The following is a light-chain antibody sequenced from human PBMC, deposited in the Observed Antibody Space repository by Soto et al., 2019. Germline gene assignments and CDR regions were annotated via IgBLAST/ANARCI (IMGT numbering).Light chain of an antibody. V-gene: IGKV3-15*01. CDR3: QQYNNWPPT. CDR1: QSVSGN. Sequence: EIVMTQSPATLSVSPGERATLSCRASQSVSGNLAWYQQKPGQAPRLLIYGASTRATGIPARFSGSGSGTDFTLTISSLPSEDFAVYYCQQYNNWPPTFGQGTRLEIK. J-gene: IGKJ5*01. CDR2: GAS.